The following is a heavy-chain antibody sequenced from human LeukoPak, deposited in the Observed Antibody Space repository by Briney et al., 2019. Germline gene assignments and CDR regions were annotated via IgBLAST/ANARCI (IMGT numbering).Heavy chain of an antibody. V-gene: IGHV4-39*01. Sequence: SETLSLTCTVSGGSISSSSYYWGWIRQPPGKGLEWIGSIYYSGSTYYNPSLKSRVTISVDTSKNQFSLKLSSVTAADTAVYYCARGACINGSCYGWFDPWGQGTLVTVSS. J-gene: IGHJ5*02. CDR2: IYYSGST. D-gene: IGHD2-15*01. CDR3: ARGACINGSCYGWFDP. CDR1: GGSISSSSYY.